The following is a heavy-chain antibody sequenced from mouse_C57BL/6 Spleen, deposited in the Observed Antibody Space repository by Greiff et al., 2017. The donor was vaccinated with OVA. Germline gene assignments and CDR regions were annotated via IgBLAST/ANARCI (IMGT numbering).Heavy chain of an antibody. D-gene: IGHD2-5*01. CDR2: IYPGDGDT. Sequence: VQLQQSGAELVKPGASVKISCKASGYAFSSYWMNWVKQRPGKGLEWIGQIYPGDGDTNYNGKFKGKATLTASKSSSTAYMQLSSLTSEDSAVYFCSEAYYSNLAWFAYWGQGTLVTVSA. V-gene: IGHV1-80*01. CDR3: SEAYYSNLAWFAY. J-gene: IGHJ3*01. CDR1: GYAFSSYW.